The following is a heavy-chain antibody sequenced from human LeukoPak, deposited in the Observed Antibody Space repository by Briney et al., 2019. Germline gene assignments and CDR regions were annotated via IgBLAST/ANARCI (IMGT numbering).Heavy chain of an antibody. Sequence: SETLSLTCTVSGGSISSYYWSWIRQPPGKGLEWIGYIYYSGSTNYNPSLKSRVTISVDTSKNQFSLKLSSVTAADTAVYYCARHQGDFDWLLTYYFDYWGQGILVTVSS. CDR2: IYYSGST. J-gene: IGHJ4*02. D-gene: IGHD3-9*01. V-gene: IGHV4-59*01. CDR1: GGSISSYY. CDR3: ARHQGDFDWLLTYYFDY.